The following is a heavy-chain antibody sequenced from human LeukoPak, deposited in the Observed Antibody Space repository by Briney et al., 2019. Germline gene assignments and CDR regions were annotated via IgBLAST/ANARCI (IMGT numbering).Heavy chain of an antibody. Sequence: SETLSLTCTVSGGSISSSSYYWGWIRQPPGKGLEWIGSIYYSGSTYYNPSLKSRVTISVDTSKNQFSLKLSSVTAADTAVYYCARVKVTVTTTAFDPWGQGTLVTVSS. CDR1: GGSISSSSYY. CDR2: IYYSGST. V-gene: IGHV4-39*07. J-gene: IGHJ5*02. D-gene: IGHD4-11*01. CDR3: ARVKVTVTTTAFDP.